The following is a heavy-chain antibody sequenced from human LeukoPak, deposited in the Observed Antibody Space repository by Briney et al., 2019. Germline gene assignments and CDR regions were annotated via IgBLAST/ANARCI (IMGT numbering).Heavy chain of an antibody. J-gene: IGHJ4*02. Sequence: SETLSLTCAVYGGSFSGYHWSWIRQPPGKGLEWIGEINHSGSTNYNPSLKSRVTISVDTSKNQFSLKVRSVTAADTAVYYCARGNYDYYDHWGQGTLVTVSS. V-gene: IGHV4-34*01. D-gene: IGHD1-7*01. CDR2: INHSGST. CDR1: GGSFSGYH. CDR3: ARGNYDYYDH.